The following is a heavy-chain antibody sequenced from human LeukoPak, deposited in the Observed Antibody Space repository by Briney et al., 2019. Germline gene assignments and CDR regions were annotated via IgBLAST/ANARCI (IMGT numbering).Heavy chain of an antibody. Sequence: GGSLRLSCAASGFTVGSNYMSWVRQAPGKGLEWVSVIFSGGEIYYADSVKGRFTISRDNSKNTVYLQMNSLRAEDTAVYYCAREGYCSSTSCPTKDYWGQGTLVTVSS. CDR3: AREGYCSSTSCPTKDY. J-gene: IGHJ4*02. CDR2: IFSGGEI. V-gene: IGHV3-53*01. D-gene: IGHD2-2*01. CDR1: GFTVGSNY.